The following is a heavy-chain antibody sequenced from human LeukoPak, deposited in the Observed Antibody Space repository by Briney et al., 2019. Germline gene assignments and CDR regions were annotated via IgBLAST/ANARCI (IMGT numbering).Heavy chain of an antibody. J-gene: IGHJ4*02. CDR2: ISGSGGST. Sequence: GGSLRLSCAASGFTFSSYAMSWVRQAPGKGLEWVSAISGSGGSTYYADSVKGRFTISRDNSKNTLYLQMNSLRAEDTAVYYCAKGRPFSEYYYDSSGYFANPDYWGQGTLVTVSS. V-gene: IGHV3-23*01. CDR1: GFTFSSYA. CDR3: AKGRPFSEYYYDSSGYFANPDY. D-gene: IGHD3-22*01.